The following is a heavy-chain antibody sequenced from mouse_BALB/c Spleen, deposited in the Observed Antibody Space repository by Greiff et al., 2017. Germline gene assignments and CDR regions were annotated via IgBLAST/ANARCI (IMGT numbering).Heavy chain of an antibody. CDR2: ISYSGST. V-gene: IGHV3-2*02. CDR1: GYSITSDYA. CDR3: ASPYDYDEFAY. D-gene: IGHD2-4*01. J-gene: IGHJ3*01. Sequence: EVKLQESGPGLVKPSQSLSLTCTVTGYSITSDYAWNWIRQFPGNKLEWMGYISYSGSTSYNPSLKSRISITRDTSKNQFFLQLNSVTTEDTATYYCASPYDYDEFAYWGQGTLVTVSA.